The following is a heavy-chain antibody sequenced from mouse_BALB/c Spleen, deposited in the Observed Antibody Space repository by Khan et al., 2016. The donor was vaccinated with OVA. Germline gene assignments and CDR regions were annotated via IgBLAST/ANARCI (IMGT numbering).Heavy chain of an antibody. CDR1: GYTFPSYW. CDR2: IFPGTGTT. CDR3: ARVYFGNYEFVY. Sequence: QVQLQQSGAELVKPGTSVKLSCKTSGYTFPSYWIQWVKQRPGQGLGWIGQIFPGTGTTYYNENFKDKATLTVDTSSNSAYMQLTSLTSADSAVYFCARVYFGNYEFVYWGQGTLVTVSP. J-gene: IGHJ3*01. V-gene: IGHV1S132*01. D-gene: IGHD2-1*01.